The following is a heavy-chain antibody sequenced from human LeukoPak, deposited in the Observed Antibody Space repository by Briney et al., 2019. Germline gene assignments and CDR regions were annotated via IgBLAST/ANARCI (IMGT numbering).Heavy chain of an antibody. CDR1: GGPFVNYA. Sequence: ASVKVSCKASGGPFVNYAISWVRQAPGQGLEWMGGIIPIFDTADYAQNFQGRLTITADESTSTAYMELSSLRAEDTAMYYCASDLLGSPTGYSSGAWDYWGQGTLVTVSS. V-gene: IGHV1-69*13. CDR3: ASDLLGSPTGYSSGAWDY. J-gene: IGHJ4*02. D-gene: IGHD3-9*01. CDR2: IIPIFDTA.